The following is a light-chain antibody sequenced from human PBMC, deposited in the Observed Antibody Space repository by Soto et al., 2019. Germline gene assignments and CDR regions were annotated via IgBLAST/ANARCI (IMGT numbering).Light chain of an antibody. CDR1: QSVSRNY. Sequence: IVLTQSPGTLSWSAWERGTLSCRASQSVSRNYLAWYQQKPGQAPRLLLYGASSRATGIPDRFSGSGSGTDFTLTISRLEPADFAVYSCQQYAGSPRTFGQGTKVDIK. V-gene: IGKV3-20*01. J-gene: IGKJ1*01. CDR3: QQYAGSPRT. CDR2: GAS.